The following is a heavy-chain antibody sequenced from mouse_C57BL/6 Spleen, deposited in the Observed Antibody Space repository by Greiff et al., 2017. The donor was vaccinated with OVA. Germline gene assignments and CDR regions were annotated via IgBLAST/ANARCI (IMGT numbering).Heavy chain of an antibody. D-gene: IGHD3-3*01. J-gene: IGHJ4*01. Sequence: VQVVESGPGLVQPSQSLSITCTVSGFSLTSYGVHWVRQSPGKGLEWLGVIWRGGSTDYNAAFMSRLSITKDNSKSQVFFKMNSLQADDTAIYYCAKEGPRGDYAMDYWGQGTSVTVSS. CDR3: AKEGPRGDYAMDY. CDR2: IWRGGST. V-gene: IGHV2-5*01. CDR1: GFSLTSYG.